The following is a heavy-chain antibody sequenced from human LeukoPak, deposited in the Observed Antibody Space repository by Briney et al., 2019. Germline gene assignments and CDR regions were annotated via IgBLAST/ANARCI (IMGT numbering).Heavy chain of an antibody. D-gene: IGHD3-9*01. CDR1: GFTLSSYA. V-gene: IGHV3-23*01. CDR2: ISGSGGST. J-gene: IGHJ5*02. CDR3: AKTPFDWLLYGWFDP. Sequence: GSXRLSCAASGFTLSSYAMNWVRQAPGKGLEWVSAISGSGGSTYYADSVKGRFTISRDKSKNTLYLQMNSLRAEDTAVYYCAKTPFDWLLYGWFDPWGQGTLVTVSS.